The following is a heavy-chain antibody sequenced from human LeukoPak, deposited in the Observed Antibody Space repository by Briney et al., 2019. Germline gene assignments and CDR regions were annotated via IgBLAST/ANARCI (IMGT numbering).Heavy chain of an antibody. V-gene: IGHV1-69*13. CDR1: GGTFSGYA. CDR2: IIPIFGTA. J-gene: IGHJ3*02. D-gene: IGHD6-13*01. CDR3: ARAKPSFYSSSWYSNDAFDI. Sequence: GASVKVSCKASGGTFSGYAISWVRQAPGQGLEWMGGIIPIFGTANYAQKFQGRVTITADESTSTAYMELSSLRSEDTAVYYCARAKPSFYSSSWYSNDAFDIWGQGTMVTVSS.